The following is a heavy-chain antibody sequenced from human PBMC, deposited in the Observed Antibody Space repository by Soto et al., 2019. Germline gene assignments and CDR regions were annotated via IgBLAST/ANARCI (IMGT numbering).Heavy chain of an antibody. Sequence: PWGSLRLSCVASGFAFISYAISCFRQTPCKWLEWVSGISGSGGRTYYADSVKGRFTISRDNSNNTLSLQMHILRVEDTAVYFCAKGGYYSLFDIWGQGTVVTVSS. D-gene: IGHD3-16*01. V-gene: IGHV3-23*01. CDR1: GFAFISYA. CDR3: AKGGYYSLFDI. J-gene: IGHJ3*02. CDR2: ISGSGGRT.